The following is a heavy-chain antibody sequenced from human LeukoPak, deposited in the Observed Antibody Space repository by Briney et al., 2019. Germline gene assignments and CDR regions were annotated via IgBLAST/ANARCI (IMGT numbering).Heavy chain of an antibody. D-gene: IGHD1-26*01. Sequence: ASVKVSCKASGYTFTGYYMHWVRQAPGQGVEWMGWINPNSGGTNYAQKFQGRVTMTRDTSISTAYMELSRLRSDDTAVHYCARDEGATTVQDYWGQGTLVTVSS. J-gene: IGHJ4*02. V-gene: IGHV1-2*02. CDR1: GYTFTGYY. CDR2: INPNSGGT. CDR3: ARDEGATTVQDY.